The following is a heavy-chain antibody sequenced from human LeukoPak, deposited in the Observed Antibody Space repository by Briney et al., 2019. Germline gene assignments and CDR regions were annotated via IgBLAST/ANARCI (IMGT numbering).Heavy chain of an antibody. Sequence: GASVKVSCKASGGTFSSYAISWVRQAPGQGLEWMGGIIPIFGTANYAQKFQGRVTITRDTSASTAYMELSSLRSEDTAVYYCARVISKWLRYNWFDPWGQGTLVTVSS. V-gene: IGHV1-69*05. D-gene: IGHD6-19*01. J-gene: IGHJ5*02. CDR3: ARVISKWLRYNWFDP. CDR1: GGTFSSYA. CDR2: IIPIFGTA.